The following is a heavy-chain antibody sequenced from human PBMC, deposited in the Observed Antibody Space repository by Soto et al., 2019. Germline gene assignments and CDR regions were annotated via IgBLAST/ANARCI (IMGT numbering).Heavy chain of an antibody. V-gene: IGHV3-21*01. Sequence: EVQLVESGGGLVKPGGSLRLSCAASGFTFSSYSMNWVRQAPGKGLEWVSSISSSSSYIYYADSVKGRFTISRDNAKNSLYLQRNSLRAEDTAVYYCARDQDEAGAAAGYWGQGTLVTVSS. D-gene: IGHD6-13*01. CDR1: GFTFSSYS. CDR3: ARDQDEAGAAAGY. CDR2: ISSSSSYI. J-gene: IGHJ4*02.